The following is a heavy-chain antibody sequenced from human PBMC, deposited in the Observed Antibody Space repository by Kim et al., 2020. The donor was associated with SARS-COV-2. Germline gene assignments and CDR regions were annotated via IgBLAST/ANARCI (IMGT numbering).Heavy chain of an antibody. CDR2: ISDDGGST. V-gene: IGHV3-74*01. CDR1: GFTFRSYW. CDR3: GKECSSALYVLYY. D-gene: IGHD6-19*01. J-gene: IGHJ4*02. Sequence: GGSLRLSCVASGFTFRSYWMHWVRQAPGKGLVWVSRISDDGGSTSYADSVKGRFTISRDNVKNTLYLQMNSLRAEDTAVYYCGKECSSALYVLYYWGQG.